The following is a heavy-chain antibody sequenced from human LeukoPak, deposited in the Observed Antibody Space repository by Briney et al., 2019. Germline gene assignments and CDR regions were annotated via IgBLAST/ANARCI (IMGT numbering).Heavy chain of an antibody. V-gene: IGHV3-53*01. Sequence: GGSLRLSCAASGFTVSSNYMSWVRQAPGKGLEWVSVIYSGGSTYYADSVKGRFTISRDNSKNTLYLQMNSLRAEDTAVYYCARDSAGYDMPNWGQGTLVTVSS. CDR3: ARDSAGYDMPN. J-gene: IGHJ4*02. CDR1: GFTVSSNY. CDR2: IYSGGST. D-gene: IGHD5-12*01.